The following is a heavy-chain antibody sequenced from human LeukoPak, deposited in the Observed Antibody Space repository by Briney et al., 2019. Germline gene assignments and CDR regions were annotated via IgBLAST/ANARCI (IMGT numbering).Heavy chain of an antibody. D-gene: IGHD1-20*01. CDR3: TAYISGHH. CDR2: IQTKANSYAT. V-gene: IGHV3-73*01. J-gene: IGHJ5*02. CDR1: GFTFSDSD. Sequence: PEGSLRLSCAASGFTFSDSDIHWVRQASGKGLEWVARIQTKANSYATAYDASLKGRLSVSRDDSKYTAYLEMYSLRTDDTAVYYCTAYISGHHWGQGTLVTVSS.